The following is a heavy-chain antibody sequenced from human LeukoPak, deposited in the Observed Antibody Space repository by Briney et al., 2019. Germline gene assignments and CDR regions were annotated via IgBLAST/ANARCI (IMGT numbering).Heavy chain of an antibody. CDR1: GYTFTCYY. Sequence: ASVKFSCKASGYTFTCYYMHWVRQAPGQGIEWMGWINPNSGGTNYAQKFQGRVTMNRDTSISTAYMELSRLRSDDTAVYYCARGELPRKPTDYWGQGTLVTVSS. CDR3: ARGELPRKPTDY. CDR2: INPNSGGT. V-gene: IGHV1-2*02. J-gene: IGHJ4*02. D-gene: IGHD1-26*01.